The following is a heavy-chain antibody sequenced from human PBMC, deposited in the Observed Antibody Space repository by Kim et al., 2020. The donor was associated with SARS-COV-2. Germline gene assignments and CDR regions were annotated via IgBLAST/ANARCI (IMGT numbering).Heavy chain of an antibody. V-gene: IGHV1-3*01. D-gene: IGHD2-21*02. Sequence: ASVKVSCKASGYTFTGYSIHWVRQAPGQWPEWIGWMNAGNGNTKYSQKFQDRVTMTRDTSASTAFMELSSLRSEDTALYYCARDRCHGDCVDDYFDYWSQGTLVIVSS. CDR2: MNAGNGNT. J-gene: IGHJ4*02. CDR1: GYTFTGYS. CDR3: ARDRCHGDCVDDYFDY.